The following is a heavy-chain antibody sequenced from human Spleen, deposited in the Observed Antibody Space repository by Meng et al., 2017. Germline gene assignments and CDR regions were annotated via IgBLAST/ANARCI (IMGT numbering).Heavy chain of an antibody. CDR1: GGSFSGYY. CDR3: ARGPTTVAHDFDY. D-gene: IGHD4-11*01. Sequence: QVQLQQWGAGLLKPSETLSLTCAVYGGSFSGYYWSWIRQPPGKGLEWIGEINHSGSTNYNPSLESRATISVDTSQNNLSLKLSSVTAADSAVYYCARGPTTVAHDFDYWGQGTLVTVSS. CDR2: INHSGST. J-gene: IGHJ4*02. V-gene: IGHV4-34*01.